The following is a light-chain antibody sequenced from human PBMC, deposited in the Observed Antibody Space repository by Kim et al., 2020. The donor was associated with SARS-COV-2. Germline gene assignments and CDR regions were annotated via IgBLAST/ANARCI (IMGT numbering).Light chain of an antibody. J-gene: IGKJ1*01. Sequence: LSPGERPTLSCRASQSVSSAYLAWYQQKPGQAPRLLIYATSFRAAGIPDRFSGSGSGTDFTLTISRLEPEDFAVYSCQQYGTSRTFGQGTKVDIK. V-gene: IGKV3-20*01. CDR2: ATS. CDR3: QQYGTSRT. CDR1: QSVSSAY.